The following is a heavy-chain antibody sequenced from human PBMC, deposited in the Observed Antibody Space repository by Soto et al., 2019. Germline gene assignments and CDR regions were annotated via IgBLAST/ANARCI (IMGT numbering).Heavy chain of an antibody. CDR1: GYTFTSYY. CDR2: INPSGGST. CDR3: ARDLAPAVAGRGRFDP. V-gene: IGHV1-46*03. Sequence: QVQLVQSGAEVKKPGASVKVSCKASGYTFTSYYMHWVRQAPGQGLEWMGIINPSGGSTSYAQKFQGRVTMTRDTSTSTVYMELSSLRSEDTAVYYCARDLAPAVAGRGRFDPWGQGTLVTVSS. J-gene: IGHJ5*02. D-gene: IGHD6-19*01.